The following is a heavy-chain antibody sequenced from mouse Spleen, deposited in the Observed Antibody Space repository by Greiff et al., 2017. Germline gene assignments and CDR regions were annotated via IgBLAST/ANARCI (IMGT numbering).Heavy chain of an antibody. J-gene: IGHJ3*01. V-gene: IGHV1-42*01. Sequence: EVQLQQSGPELVKPGASVKISCKASGYSFTGYYMNWVKQSPEKSLEWIGEINPSTGGTTYNQKFKAKATLTVDKSSSTAYMQLKSLTSEDSAVYYCAGGLYGYDDSPWFAYWGQGTLVTVSA. CDR1: GYSFTGYY. CDR2: INPSTGGT. CDR3: AGGLYGYDDSPWFAY. D-gene: IGHD2-2*01.